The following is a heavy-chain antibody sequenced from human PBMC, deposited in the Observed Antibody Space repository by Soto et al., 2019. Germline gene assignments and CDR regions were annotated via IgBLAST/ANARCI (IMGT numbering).Heavy chain of an antibody. Sequence: GGSLRLSCAASRFTFSSYAMTWVRQAPGKGLEWVSAISDSADSTYYADSVRGRFTVSRDNSKNTLYLQMNSLRAEDTAVYYWAKHGSGVSCLPWGQGTLFTVSS. J-gene: IGHJ5*02. CDR2: ISDSADST. CDR1: RFTFSSYA. CDR3: AKHGSGVSCLP. D-gene: IGHD2-15*01. V-gene: IGHV3-23*01.